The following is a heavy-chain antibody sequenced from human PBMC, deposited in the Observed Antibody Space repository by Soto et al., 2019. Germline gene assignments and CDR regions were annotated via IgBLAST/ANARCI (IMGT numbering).Heavy chain of an antibody. CDR3: ARNVRFLEWTSYYYGMDV. V-gene: IGHV4-39*01. CDR1: GGSMISYY. J-gene: IGHJ6*02. Sequence: SETLSLTCTVSGGSMISYYWSWIRQPPGKGLEWIGSIYYSGSTYYNPSLKSRVTISVDTSKNQFSLKLSSVTAADTAVYYCARNVRFLEWTSYYYGMDVWGQGTTVTVSS. CDR2: IYYSGST. D-gene: IGHD3-3*01.